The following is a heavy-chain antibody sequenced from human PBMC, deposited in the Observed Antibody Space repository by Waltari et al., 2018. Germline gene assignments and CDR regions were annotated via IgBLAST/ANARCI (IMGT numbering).Heavy chain of an antibody. V-gene: IGHV1-69*01. Sequence: VQLAQSGAAVKRPGSAVTNSCRGSGLSIRGYTASWVRQAPGQGLEWMGGFIPLTGSQIYTQKFQGRLTITADGSTRTTVMELRNLKYEDTAVYFCARGYRYDSSQRFYLDHWGQGTPVIVS. D-gene: IGHD3-16*02. CDR3: ARGYRYDSSQRFYLDH. CDR1: GLSIRGYT. CDR2: FIPLTGSQ. J-gene: IGHJ4*02.